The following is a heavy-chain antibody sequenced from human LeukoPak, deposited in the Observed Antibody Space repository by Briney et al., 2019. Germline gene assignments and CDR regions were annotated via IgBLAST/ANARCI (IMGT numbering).Heavy chain of an antibody. D-gene: IGHD2-2*01. CDR2: IRGRSTTI. J-gene: IGHJ4*02. CDR3: ARDARSHCGTDACYGPYFDY. CDR1: GFTFSTSS. V-gene: IGHV3-48*01. Sequence: GGSLRLSCTASGFTFSTSSMNWVRQTPGKGLEWISYIRGRSTTIYYADSVKGRFTISRDNGRNSLYLQMNDLRAEDTGVYFCARDARSHCGTDACYGPYFDYWGQGSLVTVSS.